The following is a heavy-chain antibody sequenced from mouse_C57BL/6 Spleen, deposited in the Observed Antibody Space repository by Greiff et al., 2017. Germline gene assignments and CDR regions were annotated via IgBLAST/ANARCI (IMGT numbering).Heavy chain of an antibody. Sequence: EVHLVAPGGGLVKPGGSLKLSCAASGFTFSDYGMHWVRQAPEKGLEWVAYISSGSSTIYYADTVKGRFTISRDNAKNTLFLQMTSLRSEDTAMYYCAAGPLDYWGQGTTLTVSS. CDR2: ISSGSSTI. D-gene: IGHD6-1*01. J-gene: IGHJ2*01. CDR1: GFTFSDYG. V-gene: IGHV5-17*01. CDR3: AAGPLDY.